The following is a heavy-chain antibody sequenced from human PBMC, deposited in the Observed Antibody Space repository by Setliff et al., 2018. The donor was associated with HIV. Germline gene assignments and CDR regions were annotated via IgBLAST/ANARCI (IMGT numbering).Heavy chain of an antibody. CDR1: GYTFTNYY. CDR2: ITPSGDKT. Sequence: ASVKVSCKASGYTFTNYYIHWVRQAPGQGLEWMGLITPSGDKTSYAKKFQGRLTMTRDTSRSTVYMELSSLRSEDTAMYYCARCYYDSSGPTDAFDIWGQGTVVTVSS. V-gene: IGHV1-46*01. D-gene: IGHD3-22*01. CDR3: ARCYYDSSGPTDAFDI. J-gene: IGHJ3*02.